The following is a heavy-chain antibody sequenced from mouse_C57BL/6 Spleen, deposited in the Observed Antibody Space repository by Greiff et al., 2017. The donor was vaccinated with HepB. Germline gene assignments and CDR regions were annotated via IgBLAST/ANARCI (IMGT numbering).Heavy chain of an antibody. CDR2: ISYDGSN. V-gene: IGHV3-6*01. CDR1: GYSITSGYY. Sequence: EVKLMESRPGLVKPSQSLSLTCSVTGYSITSGYYWNWIRQFPGNKLEWMGYISYDGSNNYNPSLKNRISITRDTSKNQFFLKLNSVTTEDTATYYCARFDPLAYWGQGTLVTVSA. CDR3: ARFDPLAY. J-gene: IGHJ3*01.